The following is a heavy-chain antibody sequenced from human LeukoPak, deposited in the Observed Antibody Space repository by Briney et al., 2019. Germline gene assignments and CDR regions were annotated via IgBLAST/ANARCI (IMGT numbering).Heavy chain of an antibody. Sequence: ASVKVSCKVSGYTLTELSMHWVRQAPGKGLEWMGGFDPEDGETIYAQKFQGRVTTTEDTSTDTAYMELSSLRSEDTAVYYCATASGNGDYVLHPFDYWGQGTLVTVSS. CDR3: ATASGNGDYVLHPFDY. CDR1: GYTLTELS. J-gene: IGHJ4*02. D-gene: IGHD4-17*01. CDR2: FDPEDGET. V-gene: IGHV1-24*01.